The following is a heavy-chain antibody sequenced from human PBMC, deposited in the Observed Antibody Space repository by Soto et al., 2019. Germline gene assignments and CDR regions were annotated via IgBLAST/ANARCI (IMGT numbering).Heavy chain of an antibody. CDR3: SADHPYTASGWPV. CDR1: GFDFGSFG. J-gene: IGHJ6*02. D-gene: IGHD6-25*01. CDR2: IVVASGRT. Sequence: SVKVSCKASGFDFGSFGIQFLRQTRGRGLEWIGWIVVASGRTNYARQFQGRVAFSRDMSSTTAYMDLYDLKSDDTAVYFCSADHPYTASGWPVWGQGTTVTVSS. V-gene: IGHV1-58*02.